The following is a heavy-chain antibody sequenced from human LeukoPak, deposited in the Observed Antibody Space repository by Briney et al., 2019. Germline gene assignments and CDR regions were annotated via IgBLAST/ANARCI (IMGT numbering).Heavy chain of an antibody. Sequence: SETLSLTCTVSGGSLSSSYWSWIRQPPGKGLEWIGYIYYSGTTSYNPSLKSRVTISVDTSRNQFSPKLSSVTAADTAVYYCASGDDYSNYYFNYWGQGTLVTVSS. CDR2: IYYSGTT. D-gene: IGHD4-11*01. J-gene: IGHJ4*02. CDR3: ASGDDYSNYYFNY. CDR1: GGSLSSSY. V-gene: IGHV4-59*01.